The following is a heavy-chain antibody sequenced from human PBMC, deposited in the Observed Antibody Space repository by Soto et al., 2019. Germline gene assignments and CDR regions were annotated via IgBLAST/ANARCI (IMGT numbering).Heavy chain of an antibody. CDR2: IFYSGST. CDR3: ARDTHYNDSGSWEDVFDN. CDR1: GGSMSRYW. J-gene: IGHJ3*02. Sequence: QVQLQESGPGLVKPSETLSLTCTVSGGSMSRYWWSWIRQPPGKGLEWIGHIFYSGSTNYNPSLKSRVTISVDTSRNQFSLKLSSVNAADTAMYYWARDTHYNDSGSWEDVFDNWGQGTLVAVSS. V-gene: IGHV4-59*01. D-gene: IGHD3-10*01.